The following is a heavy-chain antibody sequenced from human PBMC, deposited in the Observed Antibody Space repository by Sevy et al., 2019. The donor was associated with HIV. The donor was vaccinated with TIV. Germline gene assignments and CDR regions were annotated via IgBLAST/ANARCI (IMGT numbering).Heavy chain of an antibody. CDR1: GYTFTGYY. Sequence: ASVKVSCKASGYTFTGYYMHWVRQAPGQGLEWMGWINPNSGGTNYAQKFQGRVTMTRDTSISKAYMELGRLRSDDTAVYYCAREENYYYYGMDVWGQGTTVTVSS. V-gene: IGHV1-2*02. J-gene: IGHJ6*02. CDR3: AREENYYYYGMDV. CDR2: INPNSGGT.